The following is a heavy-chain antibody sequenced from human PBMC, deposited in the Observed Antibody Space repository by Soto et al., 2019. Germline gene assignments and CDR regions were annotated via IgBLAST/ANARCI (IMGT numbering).Heavy chain of an antibody. CDR2: IVPIVDTS. CDR1: GGTFSSYA. CDR3: VRVVAIPGYPDN. D-gene: IGHD5-12*01. Sequence: QGQLVQSGAEVRQPASSVKVSCKTSGGTFSSYAISWFRQAPGQGLEWMGGIVPIVDTSTYAQKFQGRVTITADESTSTAYMELSSLRSDDTAIYYCVRVVAIPGYPDNWGQGTLVTVSS. J-gene: IGHJ4*02. V-gene: IGHV1-69*12.